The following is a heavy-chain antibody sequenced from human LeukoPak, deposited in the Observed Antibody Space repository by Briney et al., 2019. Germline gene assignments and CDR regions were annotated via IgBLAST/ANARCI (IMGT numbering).Heavy chain of an antibody. CDR2: INHSGST. D-gene: IGHD3-3*01. J-gene: IGHJ4*02. V-gene: IGHV4-34*01. CDR3: ASSYDFWSGYYIGY. CDR1: GGSFSGYY. Sequence: PSETLSLTCAVYGGSFSGYYWSWIRQPPGKGLEWIGEINHSGSTNYNPSLKSRVTISVDTSKNQFSLKLSSVTAADTAVYYCASSYDFWSGYYIGYWGQGTLVTVSS.